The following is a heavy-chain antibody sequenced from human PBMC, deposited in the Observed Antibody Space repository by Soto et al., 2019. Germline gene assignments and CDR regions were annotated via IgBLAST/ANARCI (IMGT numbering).Heavy chain of an antibody. CDR2: IIPIFGTA. CDR3: ARAITMVRGVIEPPYFDY. CDR1: GGTFSSYA. Sequence: QVQLVQSGAEVKKPGSSVKVSCKASGGTFSSYAISWVRQAPGQGLEWMGGIIPIFGTANYAQKFQGRVTITADESTSTAYMELSSLRSEDTAVYYCARAITMVRGVIEPPYFDYWGQGTLVTVSS. J-gene: IGHJ4*02. V-gene: IGHV1-69*01. D-gene: IGHD3-10*01.